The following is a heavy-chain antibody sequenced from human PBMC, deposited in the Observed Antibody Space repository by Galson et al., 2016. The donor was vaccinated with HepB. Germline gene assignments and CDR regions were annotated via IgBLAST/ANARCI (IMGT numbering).Heavy chain of an antibody. CDR1: GYSFTNYW. CDR3: ARRYTWSHVYCDF. J-gene: IGHJ4*02. D-gene: IGHD1-1*01. V-gene: IGHV5-51*01. CDR2: IYPGDSDT. Sequence: QSGAEVKKPGESLKISCQVSGYSFTNYWIGWVRHMPGKAMEWMGVIYPGDSDTKYSPSFEGQVTITADKSISTTYLQWSSLKASDTAIYYCARRYTWSHVYCDFWGQGTQVTV.